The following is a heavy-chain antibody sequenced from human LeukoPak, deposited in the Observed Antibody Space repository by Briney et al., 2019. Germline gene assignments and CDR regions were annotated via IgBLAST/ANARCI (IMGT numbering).Heavy chain of an antibody. J-gene: IGHJ4*02. D-gene: IGHD6-6*01. CDR2: IYHSGST. CDR3: ATYSSSYKYDY. V-gene: IGHV4-4*02. CDR1: GGSISSSNW. Sequence: SETLSLSCAVSGGSISSSNWWSWVRQPPGKGLEWIGEIYHSGSTNYNPSLKRRVTISVDKSKNQFSLKLSSVTAADTAVYYCATYSSSYKYDYWGQGTLVTVSS.